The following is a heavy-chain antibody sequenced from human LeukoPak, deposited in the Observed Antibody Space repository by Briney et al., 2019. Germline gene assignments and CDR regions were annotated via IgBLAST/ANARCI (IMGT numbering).Heavy chain of an antibody. V-gene: IGHV4-39*07. CDR2: IYYSGST. D-gene: IGHD3/OR15-3a*01. Sequence: SETLSLTCTVSGGSISSSSYYWGWIRQPPGKGLEWIGSIYYSGSTYYNPSLKSRVTMSVDTSKNQFSLKLSSVTAADTAVYYCARDRGFGLRGAFDIWGQGTMVTVSS. CDR1: GGSISSSSYY. J-gene: IGHJ3*02. CDR3: ARDRGFGLRGAFDI.